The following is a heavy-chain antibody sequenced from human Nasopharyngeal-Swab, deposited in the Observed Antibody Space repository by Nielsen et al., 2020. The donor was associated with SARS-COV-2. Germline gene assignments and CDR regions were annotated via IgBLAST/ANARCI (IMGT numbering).Heavy chain of an antibody. CDR3: ARDRVYSSSWYNYYGMDV. CDR1: GFTFSSYS. V-gene: IGHV3-48*02. CDR2: ISSSSSTI. J-gene: IGHJ6*02. Sequence: GESLKISCAASGFTFSSYSMNWVRQAPGMGLEWVSYISSSSSTIYYADSVKGRFTISRDNAKNSLYLQMNSLRDEDTAVYYCARDRVYSSSWYNYYGMDVWGQGTTVTVSS. D-gene: IGHD6-13*01.